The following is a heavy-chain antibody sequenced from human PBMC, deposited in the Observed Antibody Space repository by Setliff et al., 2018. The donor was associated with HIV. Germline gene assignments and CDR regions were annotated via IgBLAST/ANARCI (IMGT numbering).Heavy chain of an antibody. V-gene: IGHV3-7*01. Sequence: LRLSCAASGFTLSGYWLSWVRQAPGKGLEWVASIKQDGSGKYYVDSLKGRITISRDNAKNSLDLQIDSLRAEDAAVYYCTRMISPRPNRYSSGWFDYWGQGTLVTVSS. J-gene: IGHJ5*01. CDR1: GFTLSGYW. D-gene: IGHD6-19*01. CDR3: TRMISPRPNRYSSGWFDY. CDR2: IKQDGSGK.